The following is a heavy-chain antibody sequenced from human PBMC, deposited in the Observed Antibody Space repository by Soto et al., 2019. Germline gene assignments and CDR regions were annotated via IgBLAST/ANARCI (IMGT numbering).Heavy chain of an antibody. J-gene: IGHJ5*02. Sequence: QVPLVQSGAEVKKPGSSVTVSCKASGGTFSSYAIHWVRQAPGQGLEWMGGIIPMYGPAKYAQRFQGRVTITADDSTNTVYMELTSLTSQGTAVYYCASFTSRVRGVIDNWFDHWGHGTLVTVSS. CDR2: IIPMYGPA. CDR1: GGTFSSYA. V-gene: IGHV1-69*01. D-gene: IGHD3-10*01. CDR3: ASFTSRVRGVIDNWFDH.